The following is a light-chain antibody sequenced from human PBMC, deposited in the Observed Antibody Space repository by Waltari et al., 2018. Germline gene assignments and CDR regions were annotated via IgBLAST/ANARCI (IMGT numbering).Light chain of an antibody. V-gene: IGKV3-15*01. CDR2: GAS. CDR1: QSVTTN. Sequence: EIVMTQSPASLSLSPGERATLSCRASQSVTTNLAWYQQKPGQATRLLIYGASTSAAGIPVRFSGSGSGTEFTLTVSGLQSEDFAIYYCPQDNDWPPWTFGQGTKVEIK. CDR3: PQDNDWPPWT. J-gene: IGKJ1*01.